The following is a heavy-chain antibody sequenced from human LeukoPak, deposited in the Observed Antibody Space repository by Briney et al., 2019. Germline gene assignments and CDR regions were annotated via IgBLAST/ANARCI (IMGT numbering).Heavy chain of an antibody. V-gene: IGHV4-34*01. CDR2: INHSGST. CDR1: GGXFSGYY. D-gene: IGHD4-17*01. J-gene: IGHJ4*02. Sequence: PSETLSLTCAVYGGXFSGYYCSWIRQPPGKGLEWIGEINHSGSTNYNPSLKSRLTLSVDTSKNQFSLKLSSVTAADTAVYYCASTYGDSGYYFDYWGQGTLVTVSS. CDR3: ASTYGDSGYYFDY.